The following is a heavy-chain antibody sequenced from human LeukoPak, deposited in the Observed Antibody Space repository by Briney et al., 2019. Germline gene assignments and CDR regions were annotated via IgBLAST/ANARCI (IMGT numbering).Heavy chain of an antibody. D-gene: IGHD1-1*01. CDR3: ARGDDLKSRPFDY. J-gene: IGHJ4*02. Sequence: GRSLRLSCAASGFTFSSYSMNWVRQAPGKGLEWVSSISSSSSYIYYADSVKGRFTISRDNAKNSLYLQMNSLRAEDTAVYYCARGDDLKSRPFDYWGQGTLVTVSS. CDR2: ISSSSSYI. CDR1: GFTFSSYS. V-gene: IGHV3-21*01.